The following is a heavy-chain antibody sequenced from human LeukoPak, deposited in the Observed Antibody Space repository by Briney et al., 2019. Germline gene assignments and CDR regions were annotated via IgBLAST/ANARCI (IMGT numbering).Heavy chain of an antibody. D-gene: IGHD3-16*01. J-gene: IGHJ4*02. CDR3: ARNDLGAYDY. V-gene: IGHV4-59*01. CDR1: GGSISSYY. CDR2: IYYSGST. Sequence: SETLSLTCTVSGGSISSYYWSWIRQPPGEGLEWIGYIYYSGSTNYNPSLKSRVTISVDTSKNQFSLKLSSVTAADTAVYYCARNDLGAYDYWGQGTLVTVSS.